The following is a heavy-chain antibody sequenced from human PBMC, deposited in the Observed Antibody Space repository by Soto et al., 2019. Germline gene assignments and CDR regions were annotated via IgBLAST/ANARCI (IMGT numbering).Heavy chain of an antibody. J-gene: IGHJ5*02. CDR3: ARDLYSSSSEWFDP. CDR1: GYSISSGYY. Sequence: LSLTCAVSGYSISSGYYWGWIRQPPGKGLEWIGSIYHSGSTYYNPSLKSRVTISVDTSKNQFSLXXXXXXXXXXXXXXCARDLYSSSSEWFDPWGQGTLVTVSS. V-gene: IGHV4-38-2*01. D-gene: IGHD6-6*01. CDR2: IYHSGST.